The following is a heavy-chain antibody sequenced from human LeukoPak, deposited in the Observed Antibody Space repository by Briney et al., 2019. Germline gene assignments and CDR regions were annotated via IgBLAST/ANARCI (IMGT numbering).Heavy chain of an antibody. CDR1: GGTFSSYA. CDR3: ARDTFRYCSGGSCYPFPFDY. D-gene: IGHD2-15*01. Sequence: SVKVSCKASGGTFSSYAISWVRQAPGQGLEWMGGIIPIFGTANYAQKLQGRVTMTTDTSTSTAYMELRSLRSDDTAVYYCARDTFRYCSGGSCYPFPFDYWGQGTLVTVSS. CDR2: IIPIFGTA. J-gene: IGHJ4*02. V-gene: IGHV1-69*05.